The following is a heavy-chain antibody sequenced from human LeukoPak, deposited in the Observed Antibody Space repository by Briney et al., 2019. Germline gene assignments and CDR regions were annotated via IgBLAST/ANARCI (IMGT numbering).Heavy chain of an antibody. Sequence: GGSLRLSCAASGFTFSSYSMNWVRQAPGKGLEWVSSISSSSSYIYYADSVKGRFTISRDNAKNSLYLQMNSLRAEDTAVYYCAKDIGGYYYDSSGYYTFDYWGQGTLVTVSS. J-gene: IGHJ4*02. CDR2: ISSSSSYI. CDR3: AKDIGGYYYDSSGYYTFDY. D-gene: IGHD3-22*01. V-gene: IGHV3-21*04. CDR1: GFTFSSYS.